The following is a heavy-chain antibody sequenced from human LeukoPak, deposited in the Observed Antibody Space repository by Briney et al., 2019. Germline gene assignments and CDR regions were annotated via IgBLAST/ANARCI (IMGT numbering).Heavy chain of an antibody. CDR1: GYTFTSYG. CDR2: ISAYNGNT. Sequence: GASVKVSCKASGYTFTSYGISWVRQAPGQGLEWMGWISAYNGNTNYAQKLQGRVTMTTDTSTSTAYMELRSLRSDDTAVYYCAREILPWFGELSGSYFDYWGQGTLVTVSS. D-gene: IGHD3-10*01. J-gene: IGHJ4*02. CDR3: AREILPWFGELSGSYFDY. V-gene: IGHV1-18*01.